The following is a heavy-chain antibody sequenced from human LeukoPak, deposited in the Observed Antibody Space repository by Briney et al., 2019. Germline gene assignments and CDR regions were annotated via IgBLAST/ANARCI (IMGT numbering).Heavy chain of an antibody. V-gene: IGHV4-59*01. D-gene: IGHD3-22*01. Sequence: PSETLSLTCTVSGGSISSYYWSWIRQPPGKGLEWIGYIYYSGSTNYNPSLKSRVTISVDTSKNQFSLQLSSVTAADTAVYYCVTYYYDSSGYYDYWGQGTLVTVSS. J-gene: IGHJ4*02. CDR3: VTYYYDSSGYYDY. CDR1: GGSISSYY. CDR2: IYYSGST.